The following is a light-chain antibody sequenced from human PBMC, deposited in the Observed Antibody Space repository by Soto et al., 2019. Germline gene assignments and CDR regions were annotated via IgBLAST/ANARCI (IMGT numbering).Light chain of an antibody. CDR2: DAS. Sequence: EIVLTQSPATLSLSPGERATLSCRASQSVSSYLAWYQHKPGQAPRLLIYDASNRATGIAARFSGSGSGTDFPLTISSLEPEDFAVYYCQQRSNWFTFGQGTRLEIK. J-gene: IGKJ5*01. CDR1: QSVSSY. CDR3: QQRSNWFT. V-gene: IGKV3-11*01.